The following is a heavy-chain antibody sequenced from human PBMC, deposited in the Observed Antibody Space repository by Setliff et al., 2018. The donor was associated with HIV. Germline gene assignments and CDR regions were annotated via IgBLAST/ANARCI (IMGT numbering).Heavy chain of an antibody. CDR3: TRTSSSRPDAFDI. CDR2: FHHSGST. CDR1: GGSISSSSYY. Sequence: PSETLSLTCAVSGGSISSSSYYWGWIRQSPGKGLEWIGSFHHSGSTSYNPSLRSRVTISVDTSKNQFSLKLTSVTAADTAVYYCTRTSSSRPDAFDIWGQGTMVTVSS. J-gene: IGHJ3*02. V-gene: IGHV4-39*01. D-gene: IGHD6-13*01.